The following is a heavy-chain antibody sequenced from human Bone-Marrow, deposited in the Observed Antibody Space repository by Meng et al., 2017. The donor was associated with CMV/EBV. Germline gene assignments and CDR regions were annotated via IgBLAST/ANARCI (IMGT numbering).Heavy chain of an antibody. CDR3: ARRDSSLGYYYALDV. CDR1: GYSFTNYW. CDR2: IYPGDSET. V-gene: IGHV5-51*01. Sequence: GESLKISCKGSGYSFTNYWIGWVRQMPGKGLEWMGIIYPGDSETTYSPSFQGQVTISVDKSITTAYLEWSSLKASDTAMYYCARRDSSLGYYYALDVWGQGTTVTVSS. D-gene: IGHD6-13*01. J-gene: IGHJ6*02.